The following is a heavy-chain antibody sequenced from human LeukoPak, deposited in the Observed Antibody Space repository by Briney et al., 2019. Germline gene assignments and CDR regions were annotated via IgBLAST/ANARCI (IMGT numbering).Heavy chain of an antibody. CDR3: ARENSPSRNLDY. V-gene: IGHV3-20*04. J-gene: IGHJ4*02. CDR2: INWNGGST. Sequence: PGGSLRLSCAASGLTFDDYAMHWVRQAPGKGLEWVSGINWNGGSTGYADSVKGRFTISRDNAKNSLYLQMNSLRAEDTALYYCARENSPSRNLDYWGQGTLVTVSS. CDR1: GLTFDDYA.